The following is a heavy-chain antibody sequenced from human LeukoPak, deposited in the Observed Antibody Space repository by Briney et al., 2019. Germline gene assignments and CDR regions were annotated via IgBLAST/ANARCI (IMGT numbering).Heavy chain of an antibody. V-gene: IGHV3-11*01. D-gene: IGHD6-13*01. J-gene: IGHJ4*02. CDR1: GFTFSDYY. CDR3: AKDPHRFSRIAAAWGD. Sequence: GGSLRLSCAASGFTFSDYYMSWIRQAPGKGLEWVSYISSSGSTIYYADSVKGRFTISRDNAKNSLYLQMNSLRAEDTALYYCAKDPHRFSRIAAAWGDWGQGTLVTVSS. CDR2: ISSSGSTI.